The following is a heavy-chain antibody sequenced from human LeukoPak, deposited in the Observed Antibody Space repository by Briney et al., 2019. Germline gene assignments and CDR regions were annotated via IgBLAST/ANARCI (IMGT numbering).Heavy chain of an antibody. CDR2: IKTDGSN. J-gene: IGHJ6*03. V-gene: IGHV3-74*01. CDR1: GFTFSSYW. D-gene: IGHD5-12*01. CDR3: ARGGYGYYYMDV. Sequence: GGSLRLSCAASGFTFSSYWMHWVRQAPGKGLVWVSRIKTDGSNYYADSVKGRFTISRDNAKNTLYLEMNSLRAEDTAMYYCARGGYGYYYMDVWGKGTTVTVSS.